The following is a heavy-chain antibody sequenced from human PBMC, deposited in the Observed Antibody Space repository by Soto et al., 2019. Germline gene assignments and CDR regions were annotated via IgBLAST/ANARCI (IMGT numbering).Heavy chain of an antibody. CDR1: GFTFSSYG. V-gene: IGHV3-33*01. J-gene: IGHJ4*02. Sequence: QVQLVETGGGVVQPGRSLRLSCAASGFTFSSYGMHWVRQAPGKGLEWGVVIWYDGSNKYYADSVKGRFTTSRDNSKSTLYLQMNSLRAEDTAVYYCARDCAWYISGWYQRGGFDYWGQGTLVTVSS. CDR2: IWYDGSNK. CDR3: ARDCAWYISGWYQRGGFDY. D-gene: IGHD6-19*01.